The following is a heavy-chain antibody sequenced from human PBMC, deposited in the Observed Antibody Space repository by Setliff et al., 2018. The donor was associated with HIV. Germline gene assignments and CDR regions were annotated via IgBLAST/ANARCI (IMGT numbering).Heavy chain of an antibody. CDR3: ARDLGSEQWLPDAFDI. V-gene: IGHV1-24*01. Sequence: GASVKVSCKVSGYTLTELSMHWVRQAPGKGLEWMGGFDPEDGETIYAQKFQGRVTMTEDTSTDTAYMELNSLRAEDTALYYCARDLGSEQWLPDAFDICGQGTMVTVSS. CDR2: FDPEDGET. D-gene: IGHD6-19*01. CDR1: GYTLTELS. J-gene: IGHJ3*02.